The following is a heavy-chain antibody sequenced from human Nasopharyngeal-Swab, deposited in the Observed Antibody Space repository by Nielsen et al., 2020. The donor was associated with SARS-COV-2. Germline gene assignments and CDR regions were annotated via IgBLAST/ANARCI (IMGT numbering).Heavy chain of an antibody. J-gene: IGHJ6*02. V-gene: IGHV1-8*01. D-gene: IGHD6-6*01. CDR3: ARTCSSSSPYYYYGMDV. CDR2: MNPNSGNT. Sequence: WVRQAPGQGLEWMGWMNPNSGNTGYAQKFQGRVTMTRNTSISTAYMELSSLRSEDTAVYYCARTCSSSSPYYYYGMDVWGQGTTVTVSS.